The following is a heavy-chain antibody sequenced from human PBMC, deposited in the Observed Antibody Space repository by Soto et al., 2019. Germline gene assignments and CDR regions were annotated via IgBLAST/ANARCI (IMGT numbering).Heavy chain of an antibody. J-gene: IGHJ6*02. Sequence: QVQLVQSGAEVKKPGASVKVSCKASGYTFTGYYMHWVRQAPGQGLEWMGWINPNSGGTNYAQKFQGRVTMTRDTSISTAYMELSRLRCDDTAVYYCARAHDYGGPTPDYYYGMDVWGQGTTVTVSS. V-gene: IGHV1-2*02. CDR3: ARAHDYGGPTPDYYYGMDV. D-gene: IGHD4-17*01. CDR2: INPNSGGT. CDR1: GYTFTGYY.